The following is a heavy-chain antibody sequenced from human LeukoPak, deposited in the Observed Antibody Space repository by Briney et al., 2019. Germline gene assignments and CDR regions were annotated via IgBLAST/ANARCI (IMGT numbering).Heavy chain of an antibody. CDR2: INHSGST. CDR1: GFTFSSYA. CDR3: ASGLIAAAFFDY. J-gene: IGHJ4*02. V-gene: IGHV4-34*01. Sequence: KPGGSLRLSCAASGFTFSSYAMHWIRQPPGKGLEWIGEINHSGSTNYNPSLKSRVTISVDTSKNQFSLKLSSVTAADTAVYYCASGLIAAAFFDYWGQGTLVTVSS. D-gene: IGHD6-13*01.